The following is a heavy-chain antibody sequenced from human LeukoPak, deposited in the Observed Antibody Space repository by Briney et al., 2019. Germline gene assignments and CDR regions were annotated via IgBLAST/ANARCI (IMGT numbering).Heavy chain of an antibody. CDR2: IWYDGSNK. V-gene: IGHV3-33*01. D-gene: IGHD6-19*01. CDR1: GFTFNSYG. J-gene: IGHJ4*02. CDR3: ARDPGVRWLVGFDY. Sequence: GGSLRLSCAASGFTFNSYGMHWVRQAPGKGLEWVAVIWYDGSNKYYADSVKGRFTISRDNSENTLYLQMDSLRAEDTAVYYCARDPGVRWLVGFDYWGQGTLVTVSS.